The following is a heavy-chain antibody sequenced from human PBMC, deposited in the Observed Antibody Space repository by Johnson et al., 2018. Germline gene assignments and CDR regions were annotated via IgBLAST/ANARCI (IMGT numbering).Heavy chain of an antibody. CDR3: VSGELPLKEDCQH. Sequence: QVQLVQSGAAVKKPRSSVKVSCKASGGTFSSCAISWVRQAPGQGLEWMGGSIPIFGAANYAQMFQGRVMITADDSTSTEYKELSSPRSEDTAGYYCVSGELPLKEDCQHWGQGTLVTVSS. CDR2: SIPIFGAA. D-gene: IGHD1-26*01. V-gene: IGHV1-69*01. CDR1: GGTFSSCA. J-gene: IGHJ1*01.